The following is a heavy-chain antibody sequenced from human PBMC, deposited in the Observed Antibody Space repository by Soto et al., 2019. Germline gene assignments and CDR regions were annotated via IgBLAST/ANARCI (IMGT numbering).Heavy chain of an antibody. Sequence: SATLSLTCTVSGGSISSYYWSWIRQPPGKGLEWIGYIYYSGSTNYNPSLKSRVTISVDTSKNQFSLKLSSVTAADTAVYYCARPHGGSSGWDNWFDPWGQGTLVTVS. J-gene: IGHJ5*02. CDR2: IYYSGST. V-gene: IGHV4-59*01. CDR1: GGSISSYY. D-gene: IGHD6-25*01. CDR3: ARPHGGSSGWDNWFDP.